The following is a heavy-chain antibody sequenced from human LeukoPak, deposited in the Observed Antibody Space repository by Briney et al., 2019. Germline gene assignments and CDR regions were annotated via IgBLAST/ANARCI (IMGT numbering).Heavy chain of an antibody. V-gene: IGHV3-9*01. D-gene: IGHD7-27*01. J-gene: IGHJ4*02. CDR3: AKDLLTGDY. CDR2: ISWNSGSI. Sequence: GGSLRLSCAASGFTFDDYAMHWVRQAPGKGLEWVSGISWNSGSIGYADSVKGRFTISRDNSKNTLYLQMNSLRAEDTAVYYCAKDLLTGDYWGQGTLVTVSS. CDR1: GFTFDDYA.